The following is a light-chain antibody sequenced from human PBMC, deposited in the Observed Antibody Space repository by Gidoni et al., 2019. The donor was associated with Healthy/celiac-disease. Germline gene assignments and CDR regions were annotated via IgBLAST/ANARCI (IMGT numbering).Light chain of an antibody. Sequence: DIQMTQSPSSLSASVGDRVTITGQASQDISNYLNWYQQKPGKAPKLLIYDASNLETVVPSRFSGSGSGTDFTFTISILQPEDIATYYCQQYDNLPGGTFGPXTKVDIK. CDR1: QDISNY. J-gene: IGKJ3*01. CDR3: QQYDNLPGGT. V-gene: IGKV1-33*01. CDR2: DAS.